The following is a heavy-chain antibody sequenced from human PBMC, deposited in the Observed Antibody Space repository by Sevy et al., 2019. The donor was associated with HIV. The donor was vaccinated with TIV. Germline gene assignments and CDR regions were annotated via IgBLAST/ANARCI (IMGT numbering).Heavy chain of an antibody. CDR2: ISHTSESS. V-gene: IGHV3-23*01. D-gene: IGHD3-3*01. CDR3: AGRRVGDFWSGSVRGPWAGGPLFDY. J-gene: IGHJ4*02. Sequence: GGSLRLSCAASGFTLSSYVMSWVRHSPGKGLEWVSTISHTSESSNYAGSVKGRFTISRENSKKTVYLQMNSLRVGATAVYYRAGRRVGDFWSGSVRGPWAGGPLFDYWGQGTLVTVSS. CDR1: GFTLSSYV.